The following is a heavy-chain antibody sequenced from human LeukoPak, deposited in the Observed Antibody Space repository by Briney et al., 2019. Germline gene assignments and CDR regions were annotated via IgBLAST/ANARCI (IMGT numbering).Heavy chain of an antibody. J-gene: IGHJ6*03. CDR3: ARDQGGSYLPTDYYYYMDV. V-gene: IGHV3-30*04. CDR2: ISYDGSNK. CDR1: GFTFSSYA. D-gene: IGHD1-26*01. Sequence: HPGRSLRLSCAASGFTFSSYAMHWVRQAPGKGLEWVAVISYDGSNKYYADSVKGRFTISRDNSKNSLYLQMNSLRAEDTAVYYCARDQGGSYLPTDYYYYMDVWGKGTTVTVSS.